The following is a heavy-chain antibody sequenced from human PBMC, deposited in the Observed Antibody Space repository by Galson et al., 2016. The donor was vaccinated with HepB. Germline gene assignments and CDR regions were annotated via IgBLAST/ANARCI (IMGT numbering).Heavy chain of an antibody. Sequence: PALVKPTQTLTLTCSFSGFLLDNTGMAVGWIRHPPGQALEWLALILGDGDKKYRPSLESRLTISKDTPASQVVLTLTNVDPVDTATYYCAHSTLGMVDWRFYGFNVWGQGTTVTVSS. J-gene: IGHJ3*01. V-gene: IGHV2-5*02. CDR2: ILGDGDK. D-gene: IGHD3-10*01. CDR3: AHSTLGMVDWRFYGFNV. CDR1: GFLLDNTGMA.